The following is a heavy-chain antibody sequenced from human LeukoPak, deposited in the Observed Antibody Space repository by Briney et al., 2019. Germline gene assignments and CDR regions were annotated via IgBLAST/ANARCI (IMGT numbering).Heavy chain of an antibody. Sequence: SETLSLTCAVYGGSFSGYYWSWIRQPPGKGLEWIGEINHSGSTNYNPSLKSRVTISVDTSKNQFSLKLSSVTAADAAVYYCARSRIRFGSGSPFDYWGQGTLVTVSS. J-gene: IGHJ4*02. D-gene: IGHD3-10*01. CDR1: GGSFSGYY. CDR2: INHSGST. CDR3: ARSRIRFGSGSPFDY. V-gene: IGHV4-34*01.